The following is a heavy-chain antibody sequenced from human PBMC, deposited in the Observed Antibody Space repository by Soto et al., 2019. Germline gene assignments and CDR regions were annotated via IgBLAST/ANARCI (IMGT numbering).Heavy chain of an antibody. D-gene: IGHD6-19*01. Sequence: EVQLVESGGGLVKPGGSLRLSCAASGFTFSSYSMNWVRQAPGKGLEWVSSISSSSSYIYYADSVKGRFTISRDNAKNSLYLQINSLRAEDTAVYYCARGYTIAVAGDDYFDYWGQGTLVTVSS. J-gene: IGHJ4*02. CDR2: ISSSSSYI. CDR1: GFTFSSYS. V-gene: IGHV3-21*01. CDR3: ARGYTIAVAGDDYFDY.